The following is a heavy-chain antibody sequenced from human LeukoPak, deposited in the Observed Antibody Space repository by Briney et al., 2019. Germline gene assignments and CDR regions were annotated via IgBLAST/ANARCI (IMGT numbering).Heavy chain of an antibody. V-gene: IGHV1-8*01. CDR2: MNPNSGNT. D-gene: IGHD3-16*02. J-gene: IGHJ4*02. CDR3: ARGGSGRRRYGVAVGDY. Sequence: ASVKASCKASGYTFTSYDINWVRQATGQGLEWMGWMNPNSGNTGYAQKFQGRVTMTRNTSISTAYMELSSLRSEDTAVYYCARGGSGRRRYGVAVGDYWGQGTLVTVSS. CDR1: GYTFTSYD.